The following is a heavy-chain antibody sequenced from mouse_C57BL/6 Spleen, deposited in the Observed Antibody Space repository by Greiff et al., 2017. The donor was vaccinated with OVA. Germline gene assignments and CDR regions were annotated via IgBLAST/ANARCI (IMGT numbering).Heavy chain of an antibody. CDR3: ASQYYYGSSYRYFDV. CDR1: GYTFTSYD. J-gene: IGHJ1*03. CDR2: IYPRDGST. Sequence: QVQLQQSGPELVKPGASVKLSCKASGYTFTSYDINWVKQRPGQGLAWIGWIYPRDGSTKYNEKFKGKATLTVDTSSSTAYMELHSLTSEDSAVYFCASQYYYGSSYRYFDVWGTGTTVTVSS. D-gene: IGHD1-1*01. V-gene: IGHV1-85*01.